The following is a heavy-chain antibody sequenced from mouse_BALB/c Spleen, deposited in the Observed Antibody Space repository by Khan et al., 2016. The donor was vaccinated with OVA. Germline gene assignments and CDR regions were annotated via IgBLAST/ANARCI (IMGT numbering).Heavy chain of an antibody. Sequence: QVQLKQSGPGLVAPSQSLSITCTVSGFSLTNYGVHWLRQPPGRGLEWLVVIWRDGSTTYNSALKSRLSISKENSKCQVFLIMNSLQTDDTAMYXFASQPYSQYYSVEDWRQGTSETVS. D-gene: IGHD2-10*01. V-gene: IGHV2-6*02. CDR3: ASQPYSQYYSVED. J-gene: IGHJ4*01. CDR1: GFSLTNYG. CDR2: IWRDGST.